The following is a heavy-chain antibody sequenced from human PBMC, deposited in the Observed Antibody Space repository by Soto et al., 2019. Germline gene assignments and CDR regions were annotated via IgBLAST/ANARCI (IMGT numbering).Heavy chain of an antibody. Sequence: QVQLVQSGAEVKKPGSSVKVSCKASGGIFSSYAISWVRQAPGQGLEWMGGIIPIFGTANYAQKFQGRVTITADESTSTAYMELSSLRSEDTAVYYCARFETGRYGDYWFDPWGQGTLVTVSS. J-gene: IGHJ5*02. CDR2: IIPIFGTA. V-gene: IGHV1-69*12. CDR3: ARFETGRYGDYWFDP. D-gene: IGHD4-17*01. CDR1: GGIFSSYA.